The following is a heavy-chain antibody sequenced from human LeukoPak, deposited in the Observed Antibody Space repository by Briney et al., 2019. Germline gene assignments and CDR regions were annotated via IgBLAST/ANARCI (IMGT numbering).Heavy chain of an antibody. CDR2: INHNGNVN. CDR1: GFTFSSYW. D-gene: IGHD3-16*01. J-gene: IGHJ6*02. V-gene: IGHV3-7*03. CDR3: ARGGGMDV. Sequence: GGSLRLSCAASGFTFSSYWMNWARQAPGKGLEWVASINHNGNVNYYVDSVKGRFTISRDNAKNSLYLQMSNLRAEDTAVYFCARGGGMDVWGQGATVTVSS.